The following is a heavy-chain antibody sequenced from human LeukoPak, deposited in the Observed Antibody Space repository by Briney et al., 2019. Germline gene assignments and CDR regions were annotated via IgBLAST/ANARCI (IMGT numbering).Heavy chain of an antibody. Sequence: PVGSLRLSCAASGFTFSSYAMRWVRQAPGKGLERVSAISGSGGSTYYADSVKGRFTISRDNSKNTLYLQMNSLRAEDTAVYYCAKATGYSSSWYSYYFDYWGQGTLVTVSS. CDR3: AKATGYSSSWYSYYFDY. CDR1: GFTFSSYA. D-gene: IGHD6-13*01. V-gene: IGHV3-23*01. CDR2: ISGSGGST. J-gene: IGHJ4*02.